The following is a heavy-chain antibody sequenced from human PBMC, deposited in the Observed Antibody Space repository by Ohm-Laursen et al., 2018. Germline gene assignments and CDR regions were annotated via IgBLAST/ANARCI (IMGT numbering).Heavy chain of an antibody. CDR3: ARGFLAGAARPPDFDY. D-gene: IGHD6-6*01. V-gene: IGHV3-30*03. Sequence: SLRLSCSASGFTFRTYGMHWVRQAPGKGLEWVVVISFDGSNEFYADSVKGRFTISRDTSKRTLFLQMNSLRAEDTAVYYCARGFLAGAARPPDFDYWGQGTLVTVSS. CDR2: ISFDGSNE. CDR1: GFTFRTYG. J-gene: IGHJ4*02.